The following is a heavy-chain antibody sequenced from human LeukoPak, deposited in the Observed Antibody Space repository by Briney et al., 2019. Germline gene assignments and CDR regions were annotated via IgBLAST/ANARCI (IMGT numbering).Heavy chain of an antibody. J-gene: IGHJ3*02. CDR2: ISGSGGST. V-gene: IGHV3-23*01. CDR1: GFTFSSYA. CDR3: ARDQAYGSGTLGAFDI. Sequence: GGSLRLSCAASGFTFSSYAMSWVRQAPGKGLEWVSAISGSGGSTYYADSVKGRFTISRDNSKNTLYLQMNSLRAEDTAVYYCARDQAYGSGTLGAFDIWGQGTMVTVSS. D-gene: IGHD3-10*01.